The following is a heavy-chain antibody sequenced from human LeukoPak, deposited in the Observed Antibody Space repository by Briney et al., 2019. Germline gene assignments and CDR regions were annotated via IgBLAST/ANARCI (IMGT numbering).Heavy chain of an antibody. J-gene: IGHJ5*02. CDR2: IIPIFGTA. Sequence: GASVKVSCKASGGTFSSYAISWVRQAPGQGLEWMGGIIPIFGTANYAQKFRGRVTITADESTSTAYMELSSLRSEDTAVYYCARGQEYQLLLSWFDPWGQGTLVTVSS. CDR1: GGTFSSYA. CDR3: ARGQEYQLLLSWFDP. V-gene: IGHV1-69*13. D-gene: IGHD2-2*01.